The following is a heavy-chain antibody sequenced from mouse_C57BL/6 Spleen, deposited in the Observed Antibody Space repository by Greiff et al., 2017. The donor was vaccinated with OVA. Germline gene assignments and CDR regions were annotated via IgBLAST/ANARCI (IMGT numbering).Heavy chain of an antibody. J-gene: IGHJ1*03. CDR1: GYTFTDYY. D-gene: IGHD1-1*02. Sequence: VQLQQSGAELVRPGASVKLSCKASGYTFTDYYINWVKQRPGQGLEWIARIYPGSGNTYYNEKFKGKATLTAEKSSSTAYMQLSSLTSEDSAVYFCARFGGYYWYFDVWGTGTTVTVSS. CDR3: ARFGGYYWYFDV. CDR2: IYPGSGNT. V-gene: IGHV1-76*01.